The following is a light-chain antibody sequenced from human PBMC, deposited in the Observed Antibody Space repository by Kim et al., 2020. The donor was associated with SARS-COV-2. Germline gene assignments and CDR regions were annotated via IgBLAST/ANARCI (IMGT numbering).Light chain of an antibody. CDR1: SSNIGSNT. CDR3: AAWDDSLNGPV. CDR2: NNN. V-gene: IGLV1-44*01. Sequence: GQSVTISCSGSSSNIGSNTVNWYQQLPGTAPKLLIYNNNERPSGVPDRFSGSKSGTSASLAISGLQSEDEADYYCAAWDDSLNGPVFGGGTQLTVL. J-gene: IGLJ3*02.